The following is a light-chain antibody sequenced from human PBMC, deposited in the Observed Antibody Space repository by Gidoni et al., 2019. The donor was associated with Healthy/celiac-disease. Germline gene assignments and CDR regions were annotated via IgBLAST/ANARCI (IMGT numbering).Light chain of an antibody. V-gene: IGKV1-39*01. Sequence: DVQMTQSPSSLSASVGDSVTITCLASQSISSYLNWYQQKPGKAPKLLIYDASSWQSGGPSKFSGSGSGTDFTLTISSLQPEDFATYYCRQSYSTPWTFGQGTKVEIK. CDR3: RQSYSTPWT. J-gene: IGKJ1*01. CDR1: QSISSY. CDR2: DAS.